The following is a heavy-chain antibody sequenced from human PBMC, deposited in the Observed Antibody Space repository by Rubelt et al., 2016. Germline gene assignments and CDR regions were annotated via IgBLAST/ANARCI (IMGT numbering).Heavy chain of an antibody. CDR2: INPNSGGP. CDR1: GYTFTGYY. J-gene: IGHJ6*02. CDR3: AREGDYYYGMDV. V-gene: IGHV1-2*06. Sequence: QVQLVQSGAEVKKPGASVKVSCKASGYTFTGYYMHWVRQAPGQGLEWMGRINPNSGGPNYAQKCQGRVTMTRDTSISTVYMGLRRLRSDDTAVYYCAREGDYYYGMDVWGQGTTVTVSS. D-gene: IGHD3-16*01.